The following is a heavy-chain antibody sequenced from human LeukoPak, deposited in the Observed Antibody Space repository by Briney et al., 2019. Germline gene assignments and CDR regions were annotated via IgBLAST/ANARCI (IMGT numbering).Heavy chain of an antibody. D-gene: IGHD1-26*01. Sequence: SETLSLTCTVSGGSISSYYWSWIRQPPGKGLECIGYIYYSGSTYYNPSLKSRVTISVDTSKNQFSLKLSSVTAADTAVYYCARGGRFYYYGLDVWATGPRSPSP. V-gene: IGHV4-59*01. J-gene: IGHJ6*02. CDR3: ARGGRFYYYGLDV. CDR1: GGSISSYY. CDR2: IYYSGST.